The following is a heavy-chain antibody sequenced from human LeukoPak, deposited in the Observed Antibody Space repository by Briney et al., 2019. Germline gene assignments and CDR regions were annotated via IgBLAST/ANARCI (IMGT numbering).Heavy chain of an antibody. CDR1: GFTFSSYA. J-gene: IGHJ4*02. CDR3: AKDGGGSYSYFDY. Sequence: GGSLRLSCAASGFTFSSYAMSWFRQAPGMGLEWVSAISGSGGSTYYADSVKGRFTISRDNSKNTLYLQMNSLRAEDTAVYYCAKDGGGSYSYFDYWGQGTLVTVSS. V-gene: IGHV3-23*01. D-gene: IGHD1-26*01. CDR2: ISGSGGST.